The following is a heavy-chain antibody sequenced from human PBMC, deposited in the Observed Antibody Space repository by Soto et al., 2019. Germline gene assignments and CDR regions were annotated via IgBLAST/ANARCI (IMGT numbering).Heavy chain of an antibody. V-gene: IGHV3-23*01. J-gene: IGHJ6*02. CDR2: ISGSGGST. CDR3: AKVGGEQLGHYYYYGMDV. Sequence: EVQLLESGGGLAQPGGSLTLSCAASGFTFSSYAMSWVRQAPGKGLEWGSAISGSGGSTHYADYVKGRFTVSRDNSKNTLYLQMNSLRAEDTAVYYCAKVGGEQLGHYYYYGMDVWGQGTTVTVSS. D-gene: IGHD6-6*01. CDR1: GFTFSSYA.